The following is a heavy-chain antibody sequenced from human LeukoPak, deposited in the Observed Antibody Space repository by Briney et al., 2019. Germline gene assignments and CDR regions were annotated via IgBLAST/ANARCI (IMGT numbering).Heavy chain of an antibody. CDR3: ARHSNKYDYDSSGHYRSFDY. CDR2: IKQDGGDK. CDR1: GFTFSFYW. V-gene: IGHV3-7*01. Sequence: GGSLRLSCAASGFTFSFYWMSWVRQAPGKGLEWVANIKQDGGDKYYVDSVKGRFIISRDNSKNSLYLQMNSLRAEDTAFYFCARHSNKYDYDSSGHYRSFDYWGQGTLVSVSS. D-gene: IGHD3-22*01. J-gene: IGHJ4*02.